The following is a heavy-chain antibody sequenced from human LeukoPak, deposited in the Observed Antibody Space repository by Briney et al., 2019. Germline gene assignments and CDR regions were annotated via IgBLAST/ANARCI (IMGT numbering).Heavy chain of an antibody. J-gene: IGHJ2*01. Sequence: GGSLRLSCAASGFTFSSHAMSGVRHAPGKGLEWVSAIIGSEGSTYYADSVKGRFTISRDNSKNTLYLQMNSLRAEDTAVYYCAKNRGLTGGWYLDLWGRGPLVTVSS. D-gene: IGHD1-14*01. CDR1: GFTFSSHA. CDR3: AKNRGLTGGWYLDL. V-gene: IGHV3-23*01. CDR2: IIGSEGST.